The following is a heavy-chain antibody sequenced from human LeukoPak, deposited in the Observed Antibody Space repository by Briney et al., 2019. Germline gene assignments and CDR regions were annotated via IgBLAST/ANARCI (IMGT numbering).Heavy chain of an antibody. CDR3: ARDSSGYRYYYYYMDV. V-gene: IGHV1-2*02. J-gene: IGHJ6*03. CDR2: INPNSGGT. CDR1: GYTFTGYY. D-gene: IGHD3-22*01. Sequence: ASVKVSCKASGYTFTGYYMHWVRQAPGQGLEWMGWINPNSGGTNYAQKLQGRVTMTTDTSTSTAYMELRSLRSDDTAVYYCARDSSGYRYYYYYMDVWGKGTTVTVSS.